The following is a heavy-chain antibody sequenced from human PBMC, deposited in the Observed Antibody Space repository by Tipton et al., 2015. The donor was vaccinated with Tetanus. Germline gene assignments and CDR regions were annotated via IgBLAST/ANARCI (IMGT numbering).Heavy chain of an antibody. CDR1: NGSISSGGYY. CDR3: AGVRAILRRTLSGRYWLDP. Sequence: LRLSCSVSNGSISSGGYYWSWIRQYPGKGLEWIGFLYHTGVTYYNPSLQSRVAISVDTAKNQFSLEVASVTVSDPAVYYCAGVRAILRRTLSGRYWLDPWGQGILVTVSS. D-gene: IGHD3-10*01. J-gene: IGHJ5*02. V-gene: IGHV4-31*03. CDR2: LYHTGVT.